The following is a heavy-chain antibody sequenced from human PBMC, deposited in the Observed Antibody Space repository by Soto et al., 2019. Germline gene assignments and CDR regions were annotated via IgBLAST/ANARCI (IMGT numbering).Heavy chain of an antibody. V-gene: IGHV4-31*03. D-gene: IGHD3-9*01. CDR1: GGSISSGGYY. Sequence: QVQLQESGPGLVKPSQTLSLTCTVSGGSISSGGYYWSWIRQHPGKGLECIGYIYYSGSTYYNPSLKSRVTISVDTSKNQFSLKLSSVTAADTAVYYCSRGDLGGVYYDNLTGYSRRGWFDPWGQGTLVTVSS. CDR2: IYYSGST. J-gene: IGHJ5*02. CDR3: SRGDLGGVYYDNLTGYSRRGWFDP.